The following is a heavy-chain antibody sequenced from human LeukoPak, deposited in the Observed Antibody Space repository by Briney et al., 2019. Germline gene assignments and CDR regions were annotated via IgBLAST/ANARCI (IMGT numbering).Heavy chain of an antibody. V-gene: IGHV4-61*02. J-gene: IGHJ6*03. D-gene: IGHD1-14*01. CDR3: ARDRESYNNYMDV. Sequence: SETLSLTCTVSGGSISSGSYYWSWIRQPAGKGLEWIGRIYTSGSTNYNPSLKSRVTISVDTSKNQFSLKLSSVTAADTAVYYCARDRESYNNYMDVWGKGTTVTVSS. CDR1: GGSISSGSYY. CDR2: IYTSGST.